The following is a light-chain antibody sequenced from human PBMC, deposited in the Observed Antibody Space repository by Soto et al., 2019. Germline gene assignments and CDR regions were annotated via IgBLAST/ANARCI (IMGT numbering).Light chain of an antibody. V-gene: IGKV1-39*01. CDR1: QSISTF. J-gene: IGKJ2*01. Sequence: DLQMTQSPSSLSASVGDRVTITCRPSQSISTFLNWYQQKPGKAPKLLIYSASTLHSGVPSRFSGSGSGTDFTLTISSLQPEDFATYYCQQSYSAPHTFGQGTELGI. CDR2: SAS. CDR3: QQSYSAPHT.